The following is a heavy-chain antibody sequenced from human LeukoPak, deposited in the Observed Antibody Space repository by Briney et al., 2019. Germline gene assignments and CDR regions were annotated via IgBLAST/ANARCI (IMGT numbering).Heavy chain of an antibody. J-gene: IGHJ4*02. D-gene: IGHD3-9*01. CDR3: VKATRVLRYFDWLGDY. Sequence: GGSLRLSCAASGFTVNSNYMTWVRQAPGKGLEWVSVIHSGGSTFYADFVKGRFTISRDNSKNTLYLQMNSLRTDDTAVYYCVKATRVLRYFDWLGDYWGQGTLVTVSS. CDR2: IHSGGST. CDR1: GFTVNSNY. V-gene: IGHV3-66*02.